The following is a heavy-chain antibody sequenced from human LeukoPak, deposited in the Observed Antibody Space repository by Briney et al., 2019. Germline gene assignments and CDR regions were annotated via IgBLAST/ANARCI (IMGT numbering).Heavy chain of an antibody. V-gene: IGHV4-39*07. CDR3: ASVKFRGVATINGDDLDY. CDR1: GGSITTTTYY. CDR2: IYYSGNT. Sequence: SETLSLTCTVSGGSITTTTYYWGWIRQPPGRGLEWIGSIYYSGNTYYNPSLKSRVTISVDTSKNQFSLKLSSVTAADTAVYYCASVKFRGVATINGDDLDYWGQGTLVTVSS. J-gene: IGHJ4*02. D-gene: IGHD5-12*01.